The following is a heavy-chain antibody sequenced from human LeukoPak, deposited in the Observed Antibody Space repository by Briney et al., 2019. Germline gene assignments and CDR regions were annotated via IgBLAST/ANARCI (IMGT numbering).Heavy chain of an antibody. D-gene: IGHD6-13*01. CDR1: GFTFSSYG. V-gene: IGHV3-33*03. CDR3: ANFEGSSQAFHI. CDR2: ILSDGSKE. J-gene: IGHJ3*02. Sequence: PGGSLRLSCAASGFTFSSYGMHWVRQAPGKGLEWVAVILSDGSKEFYTDSVKGRFSVYRDNSNYSLYLQMDSLRIEDTAVYYCANFEGSSQAFHIWGQGTLVTVSS.